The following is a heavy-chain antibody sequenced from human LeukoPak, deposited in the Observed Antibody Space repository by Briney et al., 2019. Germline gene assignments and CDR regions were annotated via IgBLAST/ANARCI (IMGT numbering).Heavy chain of an antibody. CDR3: ARDLAEQLVYSFDY. CDR1: GFTFSSYG. V-gene: IGHV3-30*03. J-gene: IGHJ4*02. D-gene: IGHD6-13*01. Sequence: GGSLRLSCAASGFTFSSYGMHWVRQAPGKGLEWVAVISYDGSNKYYADSVKGRFTISRDNSKNTLYLQMNSLRAEDTAVYYCARDLAEQLVYSFDYWGQGTLVTVSS. CDR2: ISYDGSNK.